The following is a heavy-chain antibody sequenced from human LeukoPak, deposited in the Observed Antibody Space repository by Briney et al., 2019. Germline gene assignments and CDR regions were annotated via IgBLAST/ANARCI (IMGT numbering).Heavy chain of an antibody. J-gene: IGHJ4*02. CDR3: ARGHRGRRFLEWSRYYFDY. CDR2: INHSGST. D-gene: IGHD3-3*01. CDR1: GGSFSGYY. Sequence: SETLSLTCAVYGGSFSGYYWSWIRQPPGKGMEWIGEINHSGSTNYNPSLKRRVTISVDTSKKEFSLKLRSVTAAETAGIYCARGHRGRRFLEWSRYYFDYWGQGTLVTVSS. V-gene: IGHV4-34*01.